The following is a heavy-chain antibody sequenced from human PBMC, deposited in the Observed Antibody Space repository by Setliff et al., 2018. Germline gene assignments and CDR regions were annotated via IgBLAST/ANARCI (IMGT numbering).Heavy chain of an antibody. J-gene: IGHJ4*02. CDR3: ARGGSTIASRPDLVYFDS. V-gene: IGHV4-59*08. CDR2: VSYGGST. CDR1: GAAISTYH. Sequence: SETLSLTCAVSGAAISTYHWSWLRQPPGKGLEWIGYVSYGGSTKYNPSLESRVTISLDAPKNQFSLRLTSMTAADTAVYYCARGGSTIASRPDLVYFDSWGRGALVTVSS. D-gene: IGHD6-6*01.